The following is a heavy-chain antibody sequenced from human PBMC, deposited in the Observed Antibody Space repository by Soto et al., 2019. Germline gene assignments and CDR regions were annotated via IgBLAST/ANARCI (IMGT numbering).Heavy chain of an antibody. V-gene: IGHV1-24*01. CDR2: FDPEDGET. Sequence: ASVKVSCKVSGYTLTELSTHWARQAPGKGLEWMGGFDPEDGETIYAQKFQGRVTMTEDTSTDTAYMELSRLRSEDTAVYYRATRSSITMTNWFDPWGHGTLVTLSS. J-gene: IGHJ5*02. D-gene: IGHD3-22*01. CDR1: GYTLTELS. CDR3: ATRSSITMTNWFDP.